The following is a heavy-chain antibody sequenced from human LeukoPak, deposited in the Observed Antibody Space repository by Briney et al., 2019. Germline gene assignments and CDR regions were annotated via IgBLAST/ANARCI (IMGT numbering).Heavy chain of an antibody. J-gene: IGHJ4*02. CDR2: IYYSGST. D-gene: IGHD2-21*02. CDR3: ARSTYCGGDCYSGFFDY. V-gene: IGHV4-59*11. CDR1: GGSISSHY. Sequence: SETLSLTCTVSGGSISSHYWSWIRQPPGKGLEWIGYIYYSGSTNYNPSLKSRVTISVDTSKNQFSLKLSSVTAADTAVYYCARSTYCGGDCYSGFFDYWGQGTLVTVSS.